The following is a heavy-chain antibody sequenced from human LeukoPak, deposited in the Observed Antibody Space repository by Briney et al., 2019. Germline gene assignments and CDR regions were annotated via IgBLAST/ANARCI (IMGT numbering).Heavy chain of an antibody. CDR1: GDSISSGGYS. D-gene: IGHD2-8*02. V-gene: IGHV4-30-4*07. CDR2: IYYSVNT. CDR3: ARDGGVAPHNWFDP. Sequence: SETLSLTCTVSGDSISSGGYSWSWIRQPPGKGLEWIGYIYYSVNTYYSPSLKSRVTISVDTSKNQFSLKLSSVTAADTAVYYCARDGGVAPHNWFDPWGQGTLVTVSS. J-gene: IGHJ5*02.